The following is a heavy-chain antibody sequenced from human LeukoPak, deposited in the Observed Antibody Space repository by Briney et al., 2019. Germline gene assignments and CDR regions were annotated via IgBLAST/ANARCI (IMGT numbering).Heavy chain of an antibody. V-gene: IGHV1-69*05. J-gene: IGHJ6*03. CDR3: ARDSHVSASGTGYYYYYMDV. CDR2: IIPIFSSA. Sequence: GSSVKVSCKASGGSFSNYAISWVRQAPGQGLEWMGGIIPIFSSANYAQKFQGRVTITTDESTSTAYMELSSLRSEDTAVYYCARDSHVSASGTGYYYYYMDVWGKGTTVTVSS. CDR1: GGSFSNYA. D-gene: IGHD6-13*01.